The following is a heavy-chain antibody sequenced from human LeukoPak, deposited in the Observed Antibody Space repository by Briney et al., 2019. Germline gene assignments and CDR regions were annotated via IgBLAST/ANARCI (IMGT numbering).Heavy chain of an antibody. CDR2: ISSSSSYI. CDR1: GFTFSSYS. J-gene: IGHJ5*02. D-gene: IGHD1-26*01. Sequence: GSLRLSCAASGFTFSSYSMNWVRQAPGKGLEWVSCISSSSSYIYYADSVKGRFTISRDNAKNSLYLQMNSLRAEDTAVYYCAKEGLSGNYYGHWFDPWGQGTLVTVSS. V-gene: IGHV3-21*04. CDR3: AKEGLSGNYYGHWFDP.